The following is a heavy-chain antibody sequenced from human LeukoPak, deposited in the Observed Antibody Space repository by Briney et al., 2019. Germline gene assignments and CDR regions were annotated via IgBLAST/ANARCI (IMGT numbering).Heavy chain of an antibody. Sequence: PGGSLRLSCAASGFTFSSYTMYWVRQAPGKGLEYVSAISSNGGSTYYANSVKGRFTISRDSSKNTLYLQMGSLRGEDMAVYYCAREVNWRFDYWGQGTLVTVSS. CDR3: AREVNWRFDY. CDR1: GFTFSSYT. D-gene: IGHD1-1*01. V-gene: IGHV3-64*01. CDR2: ISSNGGST. J-gene: IGHJ4*02.